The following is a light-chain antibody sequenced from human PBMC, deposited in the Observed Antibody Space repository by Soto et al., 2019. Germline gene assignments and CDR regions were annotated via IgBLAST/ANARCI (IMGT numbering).Light chain of an antibody. J-gene: IGLJ3*02. Sequence: QSALTQPASVSGSPGQSVTISCTGTSIDIGNYDFVSWYQQHPGKAPKLLIYEVSYRPSGVSHRFSGSKSGNTASLTISGLQADDEADYYCSSYSSTATLEVFGGGTKVTVL. V-gene: IGLV2-14*01. CDR3: SSYSSTATLEV. CDR1: SIDIGNYDF. CDR2: EVS.